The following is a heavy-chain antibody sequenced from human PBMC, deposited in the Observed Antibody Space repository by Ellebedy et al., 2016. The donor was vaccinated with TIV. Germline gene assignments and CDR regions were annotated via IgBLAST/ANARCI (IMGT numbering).Heavy chain of an antibody. CDR3: QLVGYYYYYGMDV. CDR1: GFTFSSYA. J-gene: IGHJ6*02. V-gene: IGHV3-30-3*01. Sequence: GESLKISCAASGFTFSSYAMHWVRQAPGKGLEWVAVISYDGSNKYYADSVKGRFTISRDNSKNTLYLQMNSLRAEDTAVYYCQLVGYYYYYGMDVWGQGTTVTVSS. CDR2: ISYDGSNK. D-gene: IGHD6-13*01.